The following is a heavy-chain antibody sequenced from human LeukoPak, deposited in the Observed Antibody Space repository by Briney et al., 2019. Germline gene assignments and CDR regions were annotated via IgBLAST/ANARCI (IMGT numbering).Heavy chain of an antibody. Sequence: ASVKVCCKASGGTFSRYAISWVRQAPGQGLEWMGRIIPILGIANYARKFQGRVTITADKSTSTAYMELSSLRSEDTAVYYCARSRPKYCSSTSCYSYYYYGMDVWGQGTTVTVSS. CDR3: ARSRPKYCSSTSCYSYYYYGMDV. CDR1: GGTFSRYA. D-gene: IGHD2-2*02. CDR2: IIPILGIA. J-gene: IGHJ6*02. V-gene: IGHV1-69*04.